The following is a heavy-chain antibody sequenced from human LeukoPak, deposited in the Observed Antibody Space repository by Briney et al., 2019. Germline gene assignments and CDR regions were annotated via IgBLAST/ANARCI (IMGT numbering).Heavy chain of an antibody. V-gene: IGHV3-53*01. D-gene: IGHD6-19*01. J-gene: IGHJ4*02. CDR1: GFTVSSNY. CDR3: ARERSGWSYTFDY. CDR2: IYSDGST. Sequence: PGGSLRLSCAASGFTVSSNYMSWFRQAPGKGLEWVSIIYSDGSTYYADSVKGRFTISRDDSKNTLYLQMNSLRAEDTAVYYCARERSGWSYTFDYWGQGTLVTVSS.